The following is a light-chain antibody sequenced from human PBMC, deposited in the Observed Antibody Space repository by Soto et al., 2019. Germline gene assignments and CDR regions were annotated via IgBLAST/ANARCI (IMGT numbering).Light chain of an antibody. J-gene: IGKJ1*01. CDR3: QQYNNWPRT. CDR2: GVS. V-gene: IGKV3-15*01. CDR1: QSVSTN. Sequence: EIVMTQSPATLSVSPGERATLSCRASQSVSTNSAWYQQKPGQAPRLLMYGVSTRATGIPARFSGSGSGTEFTLTISSLQSEDFAVYYCQQYNNWPRTFGQGTKVDIK.